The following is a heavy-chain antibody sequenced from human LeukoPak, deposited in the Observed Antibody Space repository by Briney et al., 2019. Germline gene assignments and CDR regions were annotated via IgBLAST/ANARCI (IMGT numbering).Heavy chain of an antibody. D-gene: IGHD5-24*01. CDR3: AKTVGDAVFYFYMDV. Sequence: PGGSLRLSCVGSGFTFSWSGIHWVSQAPGKGLEWVAFIRYDAINEYYADSVKGQFTISRDDSKSTVFLQMNSLRADDTAVYYCAKTVGDAVFYFYMDVWGKGTAVTISS. CDR2: IRYDAINE. CDR1: GFTFSWSG. V-gene: IGHV3-30*02. J-gene: IGHJ6*03.